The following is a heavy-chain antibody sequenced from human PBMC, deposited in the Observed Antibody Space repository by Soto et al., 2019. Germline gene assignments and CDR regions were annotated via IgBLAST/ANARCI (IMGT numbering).Heavy chain of an antibody. J-gene: IGHJ4*02. CDR3: ARDLYGDYDDGY. V-gene: IGHV3-21*01. Sequence: PGGSLRLSCAASGFNFETYSMSWVRQAPGKGLEWVSSITTTSTYIYYADSVKGRFTVSRDNAQNSLFLQLDSLRADDTAVYYCARDLYGDYDDGYWGPGTLVTVSS. CDR2: ITTTSTYI. D-gene: IGHD4-17*01. CDR1: GFNFETYS.